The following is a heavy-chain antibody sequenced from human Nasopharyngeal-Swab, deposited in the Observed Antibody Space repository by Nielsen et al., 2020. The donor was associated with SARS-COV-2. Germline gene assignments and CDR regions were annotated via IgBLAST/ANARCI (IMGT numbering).Heavy chain of an antibody. CDR2: ISYDGTNK. Sequence: GESLKISCAASGFTFSDYAMHWVLQVPGKGLEWVAVISYDGTNKFYPASVKGRFTISRDNFRNTLSLQMNSLRPEDTAVYYCVKDRIVATNLFDYWGQGTQVTVSS. CDR3: VKDRIVATNLFDY. D-gene: IGHD5-12*01. J-gene: IGHJ4*02. CDR1: GFTFSDYA. V-gene: IGHV3-30*04.